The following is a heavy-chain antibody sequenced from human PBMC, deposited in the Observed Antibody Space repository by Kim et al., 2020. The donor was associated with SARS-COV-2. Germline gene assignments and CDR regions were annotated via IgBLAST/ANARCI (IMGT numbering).Heavy chain of an antibody. CDR1: GGSLSGYS. CDR3: ARVVVFPDLLRPNEAYYYGMDV. D-gene: IGHD2-21*01. CDR2: INHSGSP. V-gene: IGHV4-34*01. Sequence: SETLSLTCAVYGGSLSGYSWSWIRQSPGKGLEWIGEINHSGSPNHNPSLKSRVTISRDTTKNQLSLSLSSVTAAYTAVYYCARVVVFPDLLRPNEAYYYGMDVWGQGTTVTVSS. J-gene: IGHJ6*02.